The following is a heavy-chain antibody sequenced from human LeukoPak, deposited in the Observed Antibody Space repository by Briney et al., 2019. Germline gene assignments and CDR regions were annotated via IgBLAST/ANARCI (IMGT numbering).Heavy chain of an antibody. V-gene: IGHV1-2*02. CDR2: INPNSGGT. CDR3: ARVSKTHSDYYDSSGYLFDY. Sequence: ASVKVSCKASGYTFTGYYMHWVRQAPGQGLEWMGWINPNSGGTNYAQKFQGRVTMTRDTSISTAYMELSGLRSDGTAVYYCARVSKTHSDYYDSSGYLFDYWGQGTLVTVSS. D-gene: IGHD3-22*01. J-gene: IGHJ4*02. CDR1: GYTFTGYY.